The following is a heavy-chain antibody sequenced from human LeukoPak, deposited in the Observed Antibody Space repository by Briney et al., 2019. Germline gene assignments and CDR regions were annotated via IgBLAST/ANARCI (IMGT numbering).Heavy chain of an antibody. J-gene: IGHJ4*02. V-gene: IGHV3-53*01. Sequence: GGSLRLSCAASGFTVSRYYISWVRQAPGKGLEWVSVIYSGGSTYYANSVKGRFTISRDNSKNTLYLQMNSLRAEDTAVYYCARGDSVVTAAYWGQGTLVTVSS. CDR2: IYSGGST. D-gene: IGHD2-21*02. CDR1: GFTVSRYY. CDR3: ARGDSVVTAAY.